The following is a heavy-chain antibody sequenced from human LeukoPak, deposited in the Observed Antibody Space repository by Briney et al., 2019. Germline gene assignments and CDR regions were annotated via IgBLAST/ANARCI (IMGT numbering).Heavy chain of an antibody. CDR2: MSPNSDNT. Sequence: ASVKVSCKASGYIFTSFDINWVRQAPGQGLEWMGWMSPNSDNTGYAQKFQGRITMTRDPSTRTAYMELSSLTSEDTAVYYCARGHMGLGDAFDIWGQGTMVTVSS. J-gene: IGHJ3*02. CDR3: ARGHMGLGDAFDI. V-gene: IGHV1-8*01. D-gene: IGHD3-16*01. CDR1: GYIFTSFD.